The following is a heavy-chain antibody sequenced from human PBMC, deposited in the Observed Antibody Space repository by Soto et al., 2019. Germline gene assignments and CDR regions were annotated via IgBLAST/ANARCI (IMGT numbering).Heavy chain of an antibody. Sequence: PGGSLRLSCAASGFTFSSYSMNWVRQAPGKGLEWVSAISGSGGSTYYADSVKGRFTISRDNSKNTLYLQMNSLRAEDTAVYYCAKDFGRGGIVVVVAANYYYYGMDVWGQGTTVTVSS. CDR3: AKDFGRGGIVVVVAANYYYYGMDV. J-gene: IGHJ6*02. CDR2: ISGSGGST. CDR1: GFTFSSYS. D-gene: IGHD2-15*01. V-gene: IGHV3-23*01.